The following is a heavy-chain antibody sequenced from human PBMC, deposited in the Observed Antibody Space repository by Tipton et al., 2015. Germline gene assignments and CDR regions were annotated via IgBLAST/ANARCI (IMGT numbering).Heavy chain of an antibody. Sequence: FTISRDNVKNSLYLQMNSLRAEDTAVYYCVRGQRAAEFDYWGQGTRVTVSS. CDR3: VRGQRAAEFDY. D-gene: IGHD5-18*01. V-gene: IGHV3-11*06. J-gene: IGHJ4*02.